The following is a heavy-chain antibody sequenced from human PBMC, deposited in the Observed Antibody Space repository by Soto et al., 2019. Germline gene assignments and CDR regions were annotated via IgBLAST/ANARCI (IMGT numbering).Heavy chain of an antibody. D-gene: IGHD3-3*01. CDR1: GYTFTSYA. CDR3: ARGRESFIFGVVGYYYYMDV. Sequence: GASVKVSCKASGYTFTSYAMHWVRQAPGQRLEWMGWINAGNGNTKYSQKFQGRVTITRDTSASTAYMELSSLRSEDTAVYYCARGRESFIFGVVGYYYYMDVGGKGTTVTVSS. CDR2: INAGNGNT. V-gene: IGHV1-3*01. J-gene: IGHJ6*03.